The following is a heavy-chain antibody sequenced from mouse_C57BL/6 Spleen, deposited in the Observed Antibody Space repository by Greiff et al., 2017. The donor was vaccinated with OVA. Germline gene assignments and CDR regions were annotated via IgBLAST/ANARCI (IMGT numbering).Heavy chain of an antibody. J-gene: IGHJ3*01. CDR3: ARLDDYDEGSGFAY. Sequence: EVKLVESGGGLVQPGGSLKLSCAASGFTFRSYPMSWVRQTPEKRLELVATISGGGGNTYYPDSVKGRFTISRDNAKNTLYLQMSSLRSEDTALYYCARLDDYDEGSGFAYWGQGTLGTVSA. V-gene: IGHV5-9*01. CDR1: GFTFRSYP. CDR2: ISGGGGNT. D-gene: IGHD2-4*01.